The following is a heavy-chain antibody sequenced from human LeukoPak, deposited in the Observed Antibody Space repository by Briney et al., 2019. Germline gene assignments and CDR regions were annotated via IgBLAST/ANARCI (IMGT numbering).Heavy chain of an antibody. D-gene: IGHD6-13*01. CDR1: GFTFSSYS. CDR3: ASWDIAAAGTGY. CDR2: ISSSSSYI. Sequence: GGSLRLSCAASGFTFSSYSMNWVRQAPGKGLEWVSSISSSSSYIYYADSVKGRFTISRDNSKNTLYLQMNSLRAEDTAVYYCASWDIAAAGTGYWGQGTLVTVSS. J-gene: IGHJ4*02. V-gene: IGHV3-21*01.